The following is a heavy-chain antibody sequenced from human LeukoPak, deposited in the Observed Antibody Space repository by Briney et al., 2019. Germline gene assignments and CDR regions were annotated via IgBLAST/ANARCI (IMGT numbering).Heavy chain of an antibody. CDR3: ARGRGRAPYDFWSGIDY. V-gene: IGHV1-18*04. CDR1: GYTFTSYY. D-gene: IGHD3-3*01. J-gene: IGHJ4*02. Sequence: ASVKVSCKASGYTFTSYYMHWVRQAPGQGLEWMGWISAYNGNTNYAQKLQGRVTMTTDTSTSTAYMELRSLRSDDTAVYYCARGRGRAPYDFWSGIDYWGQGTLVTVSS. CDR2: ISAYNGNT.